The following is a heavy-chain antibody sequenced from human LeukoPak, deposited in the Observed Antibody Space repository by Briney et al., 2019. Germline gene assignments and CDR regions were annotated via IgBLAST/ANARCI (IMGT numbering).Heavy chain of an antibody. CDR1: GFTFSSHG. Sequence: PGGSLRHSRAASGFTFSSHGMHWVRQAPGKGLEWVAFIRYDGSNKYYADSVKGRFTISRDNSKNTLYLQMNSLRAEDTAVYYCAKDRSRIAAAGTPFDYWGQGTLVTVSS. V-gene: IGHV3-30*02. J-gene: IGHJ4*02. D-gene: IGHD6-13*01. CDR2: IRYDGSNK. CDR3: AKDRSRIAAAGTPFDY.